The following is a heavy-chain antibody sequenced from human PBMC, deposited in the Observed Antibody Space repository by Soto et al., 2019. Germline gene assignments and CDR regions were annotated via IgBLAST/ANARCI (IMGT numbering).Heavy chain of an antibody. J-gene: IGHJ4*02. Sequence: ASVKVSCKASGYTFTGYYMHWVRQAPGQGLEWMGWINPNSGGTNYAQKFQGWVTMTRDTSISTAYMELSRLRSDDTAVYYCAREARADLRGYSGYDFDYWGQGTLVTVYS. CDR1: GYTFTGYY. CDR3: AREARADLRGYSGYDFDY. D-gene: IGHD5-12*01. CDR2: INPNSGGT. V-gene: IGHV1-2*04.